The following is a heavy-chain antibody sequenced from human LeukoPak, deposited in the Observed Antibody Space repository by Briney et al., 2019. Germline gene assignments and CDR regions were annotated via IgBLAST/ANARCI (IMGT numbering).Heavy chain of an antibody. V-gene: IGHV3-23*01. CDR2: ISGSGGST. J-gene: IGHJ4*02. D-gene: IGHD4-17*01. Sequence: QPGGSLRLSCAASGFTFGSYAMSWVRQAPGKGLEWVSAISGSGGSTYYADSVKGRFTISRDNSKNTLYLQMNSLRAEDTAVYYCAKDCNAVTRSYFDYWGQGTLVTVSS. CDR3: AKDCNAVTRSYFDY. CDR1: GFTFGSYA.